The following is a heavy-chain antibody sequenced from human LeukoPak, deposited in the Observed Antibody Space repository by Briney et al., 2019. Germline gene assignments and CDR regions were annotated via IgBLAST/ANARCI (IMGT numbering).Heavy chain of an antibody. CDR1: GFTFSSYA. CDR2: ISGSGDNT. Sequence: GGSLRLSCAASGFTFSSYAMSWVRQAPGKGLEWVSAISGSGDNTYYADSVKGRFTISGDNSKNTLSLQMNSLRAEDMAVYYCAKGLVGATDDFDHWGQGTLVTVSS. J-gene: IGHJ4*02. V-gene: IGHV3-23*01. D-gene: IGHD1-26*01. CDR3: AKGLVGATDDFDH.